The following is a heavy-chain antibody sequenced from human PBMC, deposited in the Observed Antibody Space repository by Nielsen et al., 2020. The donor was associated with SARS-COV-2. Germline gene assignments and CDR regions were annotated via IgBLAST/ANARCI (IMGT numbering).Heavy chain of an antibody. CDR1: GFTFSSYD. J-gene: IGHJ6*02. V-gene: IGHV3-13*01. CDR3: AKDYGDYGGMDV. Sequence: GESLKISCAASGFTFSSYDMHWVRQATGKGLEWVSAIGTAGDTYYPGSVKGRFTISRENAKNSLYLQMKSLRAEDTAVYYCAKDYGDYGGMDVWGQGTTVTVSS. CDR2: IGTAGDT. D-gene: IGHD4-17*01.